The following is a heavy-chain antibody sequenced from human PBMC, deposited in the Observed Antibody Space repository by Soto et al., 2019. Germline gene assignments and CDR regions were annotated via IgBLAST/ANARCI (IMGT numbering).Heavy chain of an antibody. CDR1: GFTFGDYA. D-gene: IGHD3-3*01. CDR2: IRSKAYGGTT. Sequence: GGSLRLSCTASGFTFGDYAMSWFRQAPGKGLEWVGFIRSKAYGGTTEYAASVKGRFTISRDDSKSIAYLQMNSLKTEDTAVYYCTRTAPSFWSGYYIDWGQGTLVTVSS. CDR3: TRTAPSFWSGYYID. V-gene: IGHV3-49*03. J-gene: IGHJ4*02.